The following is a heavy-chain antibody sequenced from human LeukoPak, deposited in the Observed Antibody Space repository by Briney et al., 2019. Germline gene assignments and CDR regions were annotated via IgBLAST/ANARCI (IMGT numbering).Heavy chain of an antibody. J-gene: IGHJ4*02. CDR2: IYYSGST. V-gene: IGHV4-59*01. Sequence: KPSETLSLTCTVSGGSISSYYWSWIRQPPGKGLEWIGYIYYSGSTNYNPSLKSRVTISVDTSKNQFSLKLSSVTAADTAVYYCARRLRGYFDYWGQGTLVTVSS. CDR3: ARRLRGYFDY. D-gene: IGHD6-13*01. CDR1: GGSISSYY.